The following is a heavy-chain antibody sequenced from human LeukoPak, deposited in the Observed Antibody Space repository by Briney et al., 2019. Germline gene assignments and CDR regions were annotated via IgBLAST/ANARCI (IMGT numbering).Heavy chain of an antibody. Sequence: SGTLSLTCTVSGGSISSHYWSWIRQPPGKGLEWIGYIYYSGSTNYNPSLKSRVTISVDTSKNQFSLKLSSVTAADTAVYYCARDSAYYDFWSGYPSGYMDVWGKGTTVTVSS. CDR3: ARDSAYYDFWSGYPSGYMDV. CDR2: IYYSGST. D-gene: IGHD3-3*01. CDR1: GGSISSHY. V-gene: IGHV4-59*11. J-gene: IGHJ6*03.